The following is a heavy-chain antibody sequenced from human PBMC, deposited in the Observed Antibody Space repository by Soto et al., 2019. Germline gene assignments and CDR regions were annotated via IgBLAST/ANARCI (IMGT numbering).Heavy chain of an antibody. V-gene: IGHV1-8*01. Sequence: VASVKVSCKASGYTFTSYDINWVRQATGQGLEWMGWMNPNSGNTGYAQKFQGRVTMTRNTSISTAYMELSSLRSEDTAVYYCARNYWNYIRLDYYYYMDVWGKGTTVTVSS. J-gene: IGHJ6*03. D-gene: IGHD1-7*01. CDR3: ARNYWNYIRLDYYYYMDV. CDR1: GYTFTSYD. CDR2: MNPNSGNT.